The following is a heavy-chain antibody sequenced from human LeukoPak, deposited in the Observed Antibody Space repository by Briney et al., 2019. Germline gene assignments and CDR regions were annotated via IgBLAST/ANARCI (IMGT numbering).Heavy chain of an antibody. Sequence: SETLSLTCAVSGGSISSGGYYWSWIRQPPGKGLEWIGYIYHSGSTYYNPSLKSRVTISADRSKNQFSLKLSSVTAADTAVYYCARDMGSPRGFDYWGQGTLVTVSS. J-gene: IGHJ4*02. V-gene: IGHV4-30-2*01. D-gene: IGHD3-10*01. CDR2: IYHSGST. CDR3: ARDMGSPRGFDY. CDR1: GGSISSGGYY.